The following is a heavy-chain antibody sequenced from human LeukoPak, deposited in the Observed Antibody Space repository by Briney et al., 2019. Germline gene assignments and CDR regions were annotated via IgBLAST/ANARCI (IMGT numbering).Heavy chain of an antibody. CDR2: IHISGHT. V-gene: IGHV4-4*07. CDR1: GGSINTYY. D-gene: IGHD6-13*01. CDR3: ARIIAAAENWFDP. J-gene: IGHJ5*02. Sequence: SETLSLTCTVSGGSINTYYWSWTRQPAGKGLEWIGRIHISGHTDYNPSLKSRVTMSIDTSQNQFSLKVNSVTAADTAVYYCARIIAAAENWFDPWGRGTLVTVSS.